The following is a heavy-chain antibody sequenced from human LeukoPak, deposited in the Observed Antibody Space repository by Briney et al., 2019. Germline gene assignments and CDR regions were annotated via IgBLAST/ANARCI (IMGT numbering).Heavy chain of an antibody. D-gene: IGHD1-7*01. J-gene: IGHJ4*02. CDR2: IYYSGST. Sequence: KPSETLSLTCTVSGGSISSSSYYWGWIRQPPGKGLEWIGYIYYSGSTNYNPSLKSRVTISVDTSKNQLSLKLNSVTAADTAVYYCARFSITGTTTDYWGQGTLVTASS. CDR1: GGSISSSSYY. V-gene: IGHV4-61*05. CDR3: ARFSITGTTTDY.